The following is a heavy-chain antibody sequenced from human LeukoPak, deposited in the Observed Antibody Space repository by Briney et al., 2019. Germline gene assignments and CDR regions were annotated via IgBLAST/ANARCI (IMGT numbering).Heavy chain of an antibody. J-gene: IGHJ5*02. CDR3: ARGWYGYNWFDP. D-gene: IGHD6-13*01. CDR2: IYYGGST. V-gene: IGHV4-59*01. CDR1: GDSINSNY. Sequence: PSETLSLTCSVSGDSINSNYWSWMRQPPGKGLEWIGYIYYGGSTNYNPSLKSRVSMSVDTSKNQFSLNLSSVTAADTAVYHCARGWYGYNWFDPWGQGTLVTVSS.